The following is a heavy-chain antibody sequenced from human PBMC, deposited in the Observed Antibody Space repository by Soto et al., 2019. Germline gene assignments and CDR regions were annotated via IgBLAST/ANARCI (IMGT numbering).Heavy chain of an antibody. V-gene: IGHV4-4*02. CDR3: ARGSTVTIYYFDY. CDR1: GGSFTSNNW. J-gene: IGHJ4*02. Sequence: SETLSLTCAVSGGSFTSNNWWTWVRQHPGKGLEWIGYIYRSGSTNYNPSLKSRVTISVDKSKNQFSLKLSSVTAADTAVYYCARGSTVTIYYFDYWGQGTLVTVSS. CDR2: IYRSGST. D-gene: IGHD4-17*01.